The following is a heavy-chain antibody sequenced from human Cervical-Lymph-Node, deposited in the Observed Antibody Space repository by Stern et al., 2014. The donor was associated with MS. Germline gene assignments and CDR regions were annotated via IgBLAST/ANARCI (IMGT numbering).Heavy chain of an antibody. J-gene: IGHJ4*02. CDR1: GFSFSDYW. D-gene: IGHD1-26*01. V-gene: IGHV3-74*02. CDR3: ARNLVGASIDS. Sequence: EVQLVQSGGGFIKPGGSLRVSCAASGFSFSDYWMHWVRQAPGQGLVWIARINSYGSTTNYADTLKGRFTIARDKTKKTLYLYMISLRTEDTAVYYCARNLVGASIDSWGQGTLVTVSS. CDR2: INSYGSTT.